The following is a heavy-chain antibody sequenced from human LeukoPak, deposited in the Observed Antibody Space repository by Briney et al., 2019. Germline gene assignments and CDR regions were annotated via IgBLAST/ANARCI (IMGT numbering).Heavy chain of an antibody. CDR1: GGTFSSYA. D-gene: IGHD6-19*01. J-gene: IGHJ4*02. V-gene: IGHV1-69*05. CDR3: SRGEPPLVWTPVTGTRFDY. Sequence: GSSVKVSCKASGGTFSSYAISWVRQAPGQGLEWMGGIIPIFGTANYAQKFQGRVTITTDESTSTAYMELISLRSEDTAVYYCSRGEPPLVWTPVTGTRFDYWGQGTLVTVSS. CDR2: IIPIFGTA.